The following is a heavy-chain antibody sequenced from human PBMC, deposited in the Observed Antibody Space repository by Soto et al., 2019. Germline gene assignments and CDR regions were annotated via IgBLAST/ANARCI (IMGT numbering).Heavy chain of an antibody. CDR1: GGSISSGGYY. CDR2: IYYSGST. Sequence: QVQLQESGPGLVKPSQTLSLTCTVSGGSISSGGYYWSWIRQHPGKGLEWIGYIYYSGSTYYNPSLKSRVTIAVDTSKHQFSLKLSSVTAADTAVYYCARGGLYGDYLNWFDPWGQGTLVTVSS. J-gene: IGHJ5*02. V-gene: IGHV4-31*03. D-gene: IGHD4-17*01. CDR3: ARGGLYGDYLNWFDP.